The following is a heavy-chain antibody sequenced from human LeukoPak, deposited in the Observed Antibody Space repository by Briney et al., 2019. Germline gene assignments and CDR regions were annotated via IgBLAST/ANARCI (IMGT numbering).Heavy chain of an antibody. CDR3: ARKTRNLREAFDY. J-gene: IGHJ4*02. Sequence: SETLSLTCAVYGGSFSGYYWSWIRQPPGKGLEWIGEINHSGSTNCNPSLKSRVTISVDTSKNQFSLKLSSVTAADTAVYYCARKTRNLREAFDYWGQGTLVTVSS. D-gene: IGHD5/OR15-5a*01. CDR1: GGSFSGYY. CDR2: INHSGST. V-gene: IGHV4-34*01.